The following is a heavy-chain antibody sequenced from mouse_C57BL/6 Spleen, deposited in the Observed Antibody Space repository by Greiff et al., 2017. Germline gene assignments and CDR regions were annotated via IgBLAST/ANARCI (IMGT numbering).Heavy chain of an antibody. J-gene: IGHJ3*01. CDR2: IDPSDSET. CDR3: ARSGYGNPWFAY. D-gene: IGHD2-1*01. CDR1: GYTFTSYW. Sequence: VQLQQPGAELVRPGSSVKLSCKASGYTFTSYWMHWVKQRPIQGLEWIGNIDPSDSETHYNQKFKDKATLTVDKSSSTAYMQLSSLTSEDSAVYYCARSGYGNPWFAYWGQGTLVTVSA. V-gene: IGHV1-52*01.